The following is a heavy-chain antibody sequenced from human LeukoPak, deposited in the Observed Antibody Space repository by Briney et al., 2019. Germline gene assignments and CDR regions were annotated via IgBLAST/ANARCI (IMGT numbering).Heavy chain of an antibody. V-gene: IGHV1-69*04. CDR2: IIPILAIA. CDR3: ARDANYGGNFHFDY. J-gene: IGHJ4*02. D-gene: IGHD4-23*01. CDR1: GGTFSSYA. Sequence: ASVKVSCKASGGTFSSYAFSWVRQAPGQGLEWMGRIIPILAIANYAQKFQGRVTITADKSTSTAYMELSSLRSEDAAVYYCARDANYGGNFHFDYWGQGTLVTVSS.